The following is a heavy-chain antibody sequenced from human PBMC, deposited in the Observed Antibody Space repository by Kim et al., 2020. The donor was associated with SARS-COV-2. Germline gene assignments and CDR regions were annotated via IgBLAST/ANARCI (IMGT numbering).Heavy chain of an antibody. Sequence: GGSLRLSCEVYGFTFSHYCMHWVRQAPGKGLEWVAVISSDGSYRNYAESVRGRFTISRDNSKNTLYLQMDRLTVDDTAAYYCARRTFADYVRDYFEYW. J-gene: IGHJ4*01. CDR3: ARRTFADYVRDYFEY. CDR1: GFTFSHYC. CDR2: ISSDGSYR. V-gene: IGHV3-33*05. D-gene: IGHD4-17*01.